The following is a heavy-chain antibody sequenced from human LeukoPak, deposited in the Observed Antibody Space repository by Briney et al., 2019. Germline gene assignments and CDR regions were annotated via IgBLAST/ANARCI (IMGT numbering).Heavy chain of an antibody. CDR1: GGSFSGYY. Sequence: SETLSLTCAFYGGSFSGYYCSWIRQPPGKGLEWIGEINHSGSTNYNPSLKSRVTISVDTSKNQFSLKLSSVTAADTAVYYCARRTPDILTGYRLGGMDVWGQGTTVTVSS. CDR2: INHSGST. J-gene: IGHJ6*02. V-gene: IGHV4-34*01. CDR3: ARRTPDILTGYRLGGMDV. D-gene: IGHD3-9*01.